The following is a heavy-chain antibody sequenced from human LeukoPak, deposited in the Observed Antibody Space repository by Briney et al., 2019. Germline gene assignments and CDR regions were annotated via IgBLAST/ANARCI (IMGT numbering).Heavy chain of an antibody. Sequence: GGSLRLSCAASGFTVSSNYMSWVRQAPGKGLEWVSVIYSGGSTYYADSVKGRFTISRDNAKKTLYLQMNSLRAVDTAMYYCARGEAVAGNDHWGQGALVTVSS. V-gene: IGHV3-66*01. J-gene: IGHJ4*02. CDR2: IYSGGST. D-gene: IGHD6-19*01. CDR3: ARGEAVAGNDH. CDR1: GFTVSSNY.